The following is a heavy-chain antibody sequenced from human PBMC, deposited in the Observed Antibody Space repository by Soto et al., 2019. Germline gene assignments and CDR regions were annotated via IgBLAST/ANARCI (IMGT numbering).Heavy chain of an antibody. CDR1: GGTFSSYT. Sequence: QVQLVQSGAEVKKPGSSGKVSCKASGGTFSSYTISWVRQAPGQGLEWMGRIIPILGIANYAQKFQGRVTITADKSTSTAYMELSSLRSEDAAVYYCAYSHYATIDCWGQGTLVTVSS. D-gene: IGHD4-4*01. V-gene: IGHV1-69*02. CDR2: IIPILGIA. CDR3: AYSHYATIDC. J-gene: IGHJ4*02.